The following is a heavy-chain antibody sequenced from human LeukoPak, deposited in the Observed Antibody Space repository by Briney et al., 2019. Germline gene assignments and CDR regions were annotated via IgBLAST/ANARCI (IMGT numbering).Heavy chain of an antibody. J-gene: IGHJ4*02. Sequence: PGGPLRLSCAASGFTFSSAWMRWVRQAPGKRMEWVGRIKSKKDGETADYAALVKGRFTISRDDSKNTLYLQMRSLRAEDTAVYYCAKYTSLPYSFDSWGQGTLVTVSS. CDR2: IKSKKDGETA. V-gene: IGHV3-15*01. D-gene: IGHD1-26*01. CDR1: GFTFSSAW. CDR3: AKYTSLPYSFDS.